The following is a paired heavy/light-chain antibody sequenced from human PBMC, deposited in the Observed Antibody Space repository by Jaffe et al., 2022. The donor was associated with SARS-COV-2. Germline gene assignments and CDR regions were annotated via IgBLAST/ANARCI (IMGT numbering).Heavy chain of an antibody. CDR3: TTALLVSA. J-gene: IGHJ4*02. D-gene: IGHD2-2*01. Sequence: EVRLVESGGGLVKPGGSLRLSCAASGFTFNNAWMTWVRQASGKGLEWVGRIKSKADGGTADYAAPVKGRFTISRDDSQNTLFLQMNSLRTEDTAVYYCTTALLVSAGGQGALVTVSS. V-gene: IGHV3-15*01. CDR1: GFTFNNAW. CDR2: IKSKADGGTA.
Light chain of an antibody. CDR1: QNIGSS. CDR2: YAS. Sequence: EIVLTQSPDFQSVTPKEKVTITCRASQNIGSSLHWYQQKPGQSPKFLIKYASQSFSGVPSRFSGSGSGTDFTLTINSLEAEDAATYYCHQSSSLPYTFGQGTKLEIK. V-gene: IGKV6-21*01. J-gene: IGKJ2*01. CDR3: HQSSSLPYT.